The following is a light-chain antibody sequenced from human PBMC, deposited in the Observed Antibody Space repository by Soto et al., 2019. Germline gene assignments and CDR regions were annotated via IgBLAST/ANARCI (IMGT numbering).Light chain of an antibody. J-gene: IGLJ3*02. CDR2: EVS. Sequence: QSALTQPASVSGSPGQSITISCTGTSSDIGAYDYVSWYQQHSGKAPQVMIYEVSNRPSGVSYRFSGSKSGNTASLTISGLQAEDEADYYCLSFTTATTWVFGGGTKVTVL. CDR1: SSDIGAYDY. V-gene: IGLV2-14*01. CDR3: LSFTTATTWV.